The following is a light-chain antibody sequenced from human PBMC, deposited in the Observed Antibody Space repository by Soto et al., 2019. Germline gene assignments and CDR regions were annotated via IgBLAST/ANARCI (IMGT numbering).Light chain of an antibody. CDR3: QQRSNWPLT. J-gene: IGKJ5*01. V-gene: IGKV3-11*01. CDR2: DAS. Sequence: EIVLTQSPGPLSLSPGERATLSCRCSQSVSSNYLAWYQQKRGQAPRLLIYDASNRATGVPARFSGSGSGTDFTLTISSLEPEDFAVYYCQQRSNWPLTLGQGTRLEIK. CDR1: QSVSSNY.